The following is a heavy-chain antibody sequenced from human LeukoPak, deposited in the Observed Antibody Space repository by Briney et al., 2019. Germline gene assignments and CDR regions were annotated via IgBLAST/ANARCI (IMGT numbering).Heavy chain of an antibody. CDR3: AKDLVAWHYDILTGYYY. CDR1: GFTFSSYA. J-gene: IGHJ4*02. V-gene: IGHV3-23*01. Sequence: GGSLRLSCAASGFTFSSYAMSWVRQAPGKGLEWVSAISDSGGSTYYADSVKGRFTISRDNSKNTLYLQMNSLRAEDTAVYYCAKDLVAWHYDILTGYYYWGQGTLVTVSS. D-gene: IGHD3-9*01. CDR2: ISDSGGST.